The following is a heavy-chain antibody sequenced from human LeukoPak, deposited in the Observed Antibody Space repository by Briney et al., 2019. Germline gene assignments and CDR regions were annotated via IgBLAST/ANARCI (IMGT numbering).Heavy chain of an antibody. Sequence: ASVKVSCKASGYTFAKYAIHWVRQAPGQRLEWMGWINAGNGDTRYSQKFQGRVTITADESTSTAYMELSSLRSEDTAVYYCARGRMAGTYVFDSWGQGTLVTVSS. D-gene: IGHD6-19*01. CDR1: GYTFAKYA. J-gene: IGHJ4*02. V-gene: IGHV1-3*01. CDR2: INAGNGDT. CDR3: ARGRMAGTYVFDS.